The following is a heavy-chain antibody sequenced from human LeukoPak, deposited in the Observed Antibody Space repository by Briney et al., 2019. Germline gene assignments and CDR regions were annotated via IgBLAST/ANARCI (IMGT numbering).Heavy chain of an antibody. D-gene: IGHD1-26*01. CDR1: GYTFTSYG. V-gene: IGHV1-18*01. CDR3: ARDRVGAHPFDY. J-gene: IGHJ4*02. Sequence: ASVKVSCKASGYTFTSYGISWVRQAPGQGLEWMGWISAYNGNTNYAQKLQGRVTMTTDTSTSTAYMELRGLRSDDTAVYYCARDRVGAHPFDYWGQGTLVTVSS. CDR2: ISAYNGNT.